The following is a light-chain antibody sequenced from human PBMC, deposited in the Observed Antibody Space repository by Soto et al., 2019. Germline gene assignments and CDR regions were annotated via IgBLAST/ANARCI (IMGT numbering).Light chain of an antibody. V-gene: IGLV2-8*01. J-gene: IGLJ1*01. CDR1: SSDVGGFIY. CDR3: ISYTDSQSYL. CDR2: AVS. Sequence: SALTQPPSASGSPGQSVTISCTGTSSDVGGFIYVSWFQQHPGKAPKLIIYAVSDRPPGVSDRFSGSKSGITASLNISGLQTEDEADYYCISYTDSQSYLFGTGTKVTVL.